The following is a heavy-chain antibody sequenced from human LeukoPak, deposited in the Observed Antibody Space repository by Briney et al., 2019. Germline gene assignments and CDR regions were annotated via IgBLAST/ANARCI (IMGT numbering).Heavy chain of an antibody. Sequence: PGGSLRLSCAGSGSTFSRQGIHWVRQAPGKGLEWVVFIRHDGSNKYHADFVKGRFTISRDNSKNKVYLEMNSLRVEDTAVYYCATKAIKGYDFLTGFDNWGQGTLVTVSS. CDR1: GSTFSRQG. J-gene: IGHJ4*02. CDR3: ATKAIKGYDFLTGFDN. V-gene: IGHV3-30*02. CDR2: IRHDGSNK. D-gene: IGHD3-9*01.